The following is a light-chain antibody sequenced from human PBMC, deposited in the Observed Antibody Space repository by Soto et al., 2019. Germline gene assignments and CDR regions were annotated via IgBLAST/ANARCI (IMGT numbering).Light chain of an antibody. CDR1: QSVSNNF. V-gene: IGKV3-20*01. CDR3: HQYSSSPPT. CDR2: DAS. J-gene: IGKJ1*01. Sequence: EIVLTQSPGTLSLSPGESATLSCRASQSVSNNFLAWYQHRPGQAPRLLIYDASSRATGIPDRFSASGSGTDFTLTISRLEPEEFAVYFCHQYSSSPPTVGQGTKVDIK.